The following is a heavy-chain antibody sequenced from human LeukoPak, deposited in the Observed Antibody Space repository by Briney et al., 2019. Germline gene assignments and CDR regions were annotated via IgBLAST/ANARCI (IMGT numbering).Heavy chain of an antibody. V-gene: IGHV3-30*04. J-gene: IGHJ4*02. D-gene: IGHD3-10*01. CDR3: ARDEAGD. Sequence: GGSLRLSCAASGFTFSSYVMHWVRQAPGKGLEWVAIISYDGSNEYYADSVKGRFTISRDNSKNTLYLQMNSLRAEDTAVYYCARDEAGDWGQGTLVTVSS. CDR2: ISYDGSNE. CDR1: GFTFSSYV.